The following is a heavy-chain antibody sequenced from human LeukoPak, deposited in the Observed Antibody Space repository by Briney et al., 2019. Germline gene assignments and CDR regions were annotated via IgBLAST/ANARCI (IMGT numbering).Heavy chain of an antibody. D-gene: IGHD2-21*02. J-gene: IGHJ5*02. CDR3: ANDSESYGVDCYSALWS. Sequence: SETLSLPRPVYCRYISKQYWRWARQPPGKGLEWIGYIYYSGSTNYNPSLKSRVTMSGDMSKNQFSLELNSVTAAAWALYSSANDSESYGVDCYSALWSWGQGTLVTVSS. CDR1: CRYISKQY. V-gene: IGHV4-59*11. CDR2: IYYSGST.